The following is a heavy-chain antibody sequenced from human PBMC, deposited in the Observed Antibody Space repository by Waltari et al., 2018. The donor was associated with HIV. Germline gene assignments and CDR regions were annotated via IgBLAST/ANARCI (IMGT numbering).Heavy chain of an antibody. J-gene: IGHJ4*02. CDR2: ISSHGDDI. CDR1: GFTFSSYA. Sequence: EVQLLESGGGLVQPGGSLRLSCAASGFTFSSYAMTWVRQAPGKGLEWVSAISSHGDDINYADSVKGRFTISRDNSKNTLYLEMNSLRAEDTALYFCAKERVAGTWLGDYWGQETLVTVSS. D-gene: IGHD6-19*01. V-gene: IGHV3-23*01. CDR3: AKERVAGTWLGDY.